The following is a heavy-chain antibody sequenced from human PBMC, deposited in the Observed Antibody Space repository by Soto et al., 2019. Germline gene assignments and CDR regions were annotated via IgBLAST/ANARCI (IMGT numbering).Heavy chain of an antibody. V-gene: IGHV3-53*01. CDR2: IYSGGST. J-gene: IGHJ6*02. Sequence: LRLSCAASGFTVSSNYMSWARQAPGKGLEWVSVIYSGGSTYYADSVKGRFTISRDNSKNTLYLQMNSLRDEDTAAYYCARVMITMVRGLLLYYYYYGMDVWGQGNKVTVSS. D-gene: IGHD3-10*01. CDR3: ARVMITMVRGLLLYYYYYGMDV. CDR1: GFTVSSNY.